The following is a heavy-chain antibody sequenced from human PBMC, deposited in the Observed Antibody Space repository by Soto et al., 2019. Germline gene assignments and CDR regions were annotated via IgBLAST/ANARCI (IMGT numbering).Heavy chain of an antibody. D-gene: IGHD6-13*01. Sequence: QVQLVESGGGVVQPGRSLRLSCAASGFTFSSYGMHWVRQAPGKGLEWVAVISYDGSNKYYADSVKDRFTISRDNSKNTLYLQMNSLRAEDTAVYYCAKDLYSSSWYSYDVGMDVWGQGTTVTVSS. V-gene: IGHV3-30*18. CDR2: ISYDGSNK. CDR1: GFTFSSYG. J-gene: IGHJ6*02. CDR3: AKDLYSSSWYSYDVGMDV.